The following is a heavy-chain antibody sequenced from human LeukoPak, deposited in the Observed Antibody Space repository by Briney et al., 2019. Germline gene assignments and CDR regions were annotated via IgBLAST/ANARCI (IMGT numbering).Heavy chain of an antibody. V-gene: IGHV3-66*02. D-gene: IGHD2-2*01. CDR3: ARDYCSSTSCYRGPVDYFDY. Sequence: GGSLRLSCAASGFTVSSNYMSWVRQAPGKGLEWVSVIYSGGSTYYADSVKGRFTISRDNSKNTLYLQMNSLRAEDTAVYYCARDYCSSTSCYRGPVDYFDYWGQGTLVTVSS. J-gene: IGHJ4*02. CDR2: IYSGGST. CDR1: GFTVSSNY.